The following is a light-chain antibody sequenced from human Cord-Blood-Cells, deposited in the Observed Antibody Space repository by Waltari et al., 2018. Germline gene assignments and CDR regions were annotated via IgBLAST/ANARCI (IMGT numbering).Light chain of an antibody. J-gene: IGKJ4*01. CDR1: QGISSY. CDR3: QQLNSYPHT. Sequence: IQLTQSPSSLSASVGDRVTITCRASQGISSYLAWYQQKPGKVPKLLIYAASTLQSGVPSRFSGSGSGTDFTLTISSLQPEDFATYYCQQLNSYPHTFGGGTKVEIK. CDR2: AAS. V-gene: IGKV1-9*01.